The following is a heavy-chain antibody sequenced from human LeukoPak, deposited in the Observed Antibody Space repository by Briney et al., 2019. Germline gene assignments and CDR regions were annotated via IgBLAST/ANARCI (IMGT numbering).Heavy chain of an antibody. D-gene: IGHD3-10*01. CDR2: IYTSGST. CDR3: ARVGKLVRGVHWFDP. V-gene: IGHV4-4*07. Sequence: SETLSLTCTVSGGSISSYYWSWIRQPAGKGLEWIGRIYTSGSTNYNPSLKSRVTMSVGTSKNQFSLKLSSVTAADTAVYYCARVGKLVRGVHWFDPWGQGTLVTVSS. CDR1: GGSISSYY. J-gene: IGHJ5*02.